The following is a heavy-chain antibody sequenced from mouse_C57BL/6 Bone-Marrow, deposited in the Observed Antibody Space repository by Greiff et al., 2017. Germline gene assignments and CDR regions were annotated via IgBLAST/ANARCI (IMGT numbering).Heavy chain of an antibody. J-gene: IGHJ1*03. CDR3: ARRVLRYWYFDV. CDR1: GYTFTSYW. CDR2: IYPGSGST. V-gene: IGHV1-55*01. Sequence: QVQLQQSGAELVKPGASVKMSCKASGYTFTSYWITWVKQRPGQGLEWIGDIYPGSGSTNYNEKFKSKATLTVDTSSSTAYMQLSSLTSEDSAVYYCARRVLRYWYFDVWGTGATVTVSS. D-gene: IGHD1-1*01.